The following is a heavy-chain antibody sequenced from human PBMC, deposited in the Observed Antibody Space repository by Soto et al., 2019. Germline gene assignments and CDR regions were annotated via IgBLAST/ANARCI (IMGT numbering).Heavy chain of an antibody. J-gene: IGHJ4*02. V-gene: IGHV1-69*01. CDR2: IIPIFGTA. CDR3: ASNSGARYYFDY. D-gene: IGHD5-12*01. Sequence: SCKASGGTFSSYAISWVRQAPGQGLEWMGGIIPIFGTANYAQKFQGRVTITADESTSTAYMELSSLRSEDTAVYYCASNSGARYYFDYWGQGTLVTVSS. CDR1: GGTFSSYA.